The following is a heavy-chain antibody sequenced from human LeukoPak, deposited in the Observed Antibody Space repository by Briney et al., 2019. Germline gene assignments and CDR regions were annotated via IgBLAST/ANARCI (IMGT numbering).Heavy chain of an antibody. Sequence: GSLRLSCAVSGLTLSNVWMNWVRQPPGKGLEWIGEINHSGSTNYNPSLKSRVTISVDTSKNQFSLKLSSVTAADTAVYYCARGTPYYDFWSGYYTDYYYYYGMDVWGQGTTVTVSS. J-gene: IGHJ6*02. V-gene: IGHV4-34*01. D-gene: IGHD3-3*01. CDR2: INHSGST. CDR1: GLTLSNVW. CDR3: ARGTPYYDFWSGYYTDYYYYYGMDV.